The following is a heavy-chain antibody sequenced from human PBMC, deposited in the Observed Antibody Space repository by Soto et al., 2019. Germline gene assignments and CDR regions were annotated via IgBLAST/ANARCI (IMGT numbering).Heavy chain of an antibody. CDR2: IYYSGST. CDR3: AGRFGIAAGDY. J-gene: IGHJ4*02. CDR1: VGSISSYY. V-gene: IGHV4-59*01. D-gene: IGHD6-25*01. Sequence: SETLSLTCTVSVGSISSYYWSWIRQPPGKGLEWIGYIYYSGSTNYNPSLKSRVTISVDTSKNQFSLKLSSVTAADTAVYYCAGRFGIAAGDYWGQGTLVTVSS.